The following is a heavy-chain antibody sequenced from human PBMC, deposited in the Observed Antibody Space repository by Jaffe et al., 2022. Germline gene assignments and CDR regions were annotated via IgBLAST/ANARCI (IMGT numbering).Heavy chain of an antibody. V-gene: IGHV4-34*01. Sequence: QVQLQQWGAGLLKPSETLSLTCAVYGGSFSGYYWSWIRQPPGKGLEWIGEINHSGSTNYNPSLKSRVTISVDTSKNQFSLKLSSVTAADTAVYYCARVNGMVGSWVGYYYYYMDVWGKGTTVTVSS. CDR3: ARVNGMVGSWVGYYYYYMDV. CDR2: INHSGST. CDR1: GGSFSGYY. J-gene: IGHJ6*03. D-gene: IGHD2-15*01.